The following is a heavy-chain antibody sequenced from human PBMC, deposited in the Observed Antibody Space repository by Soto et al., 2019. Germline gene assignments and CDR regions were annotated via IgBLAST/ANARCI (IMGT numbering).Heavy chain of an antibody. J-gene: IGHJ4*02. D-gene: IGHD6-19*01. CDR2: ISYDGSNK. Sequence: PGGSLRLSCAASGFTFSSYGMHWVRQAPGKGLEWVAVISYDGSNKYYADSVKGRFTISRDNSKNTLYLQMNSLRAEDTAVYYCAKEPQYSSGWSTPYYFDYWGQGTLVTVSS. CDR1: GFTFSSYG. CDR3: AKEPQYSSGWSTPYYFDY. V-gene: IGHV3-30*18.